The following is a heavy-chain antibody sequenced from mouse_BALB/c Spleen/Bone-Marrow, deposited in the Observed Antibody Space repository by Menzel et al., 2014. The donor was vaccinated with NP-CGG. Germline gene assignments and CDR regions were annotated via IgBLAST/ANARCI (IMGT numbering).Heavy chain of an antibody. Sequence: EVQLQQSGPELMKPGASVKISCKASGYSFXSYYMHWVKQSHGKSLEWIGYIDPFNGDTNYNQKFKGKATLTVDKSSSTAYMHLSSLTSEDFAVCYCARRVITTGPGFAYWGQGTLVTVSA. D-gene: IGHD2-4*01. CDR2: IDPFNGDT. CDR3: ARRVITTGPGFAY. J-gene: IGHJ3*01. V-gene: IGHV1-28*01. CDR1: GYSFXSYY.